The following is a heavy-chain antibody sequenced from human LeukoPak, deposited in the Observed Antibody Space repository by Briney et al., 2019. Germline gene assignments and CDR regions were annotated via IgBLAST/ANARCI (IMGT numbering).Heavy chain of an antibody. Sequence: PGGSLRLSCVASGFTFSSYAMSWVRQAPGKGLEWVSSISGSGGSTYYADSVKGRFTISRDNFKNALYLQMNSLRVEDTAVYYCAKGSDSYYFDYWGQGTLVTVSS. J-gene: IGHJ4*02. V-gene: IGHV3-23*01. CDR2: ISGSGGST. CDR1: GFTFSSYA. CDR3: AKGSDSYYFDY.